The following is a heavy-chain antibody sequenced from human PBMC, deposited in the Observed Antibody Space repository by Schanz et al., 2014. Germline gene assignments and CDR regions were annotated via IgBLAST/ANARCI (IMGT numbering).Heavy chain of an antibody. Sequence: QVELVESGGGVVQPGRSLRLSCAASGFTFSRHAMHWVRQAAGKGLEWVAAITYDGSNKYYAESVKGRFAISRENSKEKMYLQMNSLRTEDTAVYYCAGDWASGRYYSDYWGQGTLVTVSS. CDR1: GFTFSRHA. D-gene: IGHD1-26*01. J-gene: IGHJ4*02. V-gene: IGHV3-30*09. CDR3: AGDWASGRYYSDY. CDR2: ITYDGSNK.